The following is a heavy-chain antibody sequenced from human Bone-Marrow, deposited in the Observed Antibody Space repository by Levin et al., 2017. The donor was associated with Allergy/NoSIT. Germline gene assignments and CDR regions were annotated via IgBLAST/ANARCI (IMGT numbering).Heavy chain of an antibody. CDR1: GYIFTNYY. D-gene: IGHD2-8*01. V-gene: IGHV1-2*06. Sequence: GESLKISCKASGYIFTNYYVHWVRQAPGQGLEWMGRINPNSGGTNYAQKFQGSVTMTRDTSISTAYMELSRLRSEDTAVYFCTRDPAYCTFKSCPTFDYWGQGTLVTVSS. J-gene: IGHJ4*02. CDR2: INPNSGGT. CDR3: TRDPAYCTFKSCPTFDY.